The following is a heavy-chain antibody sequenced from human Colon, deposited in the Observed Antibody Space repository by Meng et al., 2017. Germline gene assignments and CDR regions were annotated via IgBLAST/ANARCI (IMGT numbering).Heavy chain of an antibody. D-gene: IGHD3-10*01. CDR2: TYYRSKWYN. J-gene: IGHJ3*02. CDR3: TRGIRTAFDI. CDR1: GDNVFSGSVA. Sequence: SQTRSLTGAISGDNVFSGSVAWNWIRQSPSKGLEWLGRTYYRSKWYNDYRISVKSRISINLDTSNNQLSLQLNSVTPEDTAIYYCTRGIRTAFDIWGRGPLAT. V-gene: IGHV6-1*01.